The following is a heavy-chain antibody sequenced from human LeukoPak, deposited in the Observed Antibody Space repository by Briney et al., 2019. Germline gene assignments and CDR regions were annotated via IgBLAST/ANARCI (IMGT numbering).Heavy chain of an antibody. CDR2: IYYSGST. Sequence: PSETLSLTCTVSGGSISSYYWSWIRQPPGKGLEWIGYIYYSGSTNYNPSLKSRVTISVATSKNQFSLKLSSVTAADTAVYYCARQSRYAGYSSSWDIPVIAFDIWGQGTMVTVSS. CDR3: ARQSRYAGYSSSWDIPVIAFDI. J-gene: IGHJ3*02. D-gene: IGHD6-13*01. CDR1: GGSISSYY. V-gene: IGHV4-59*01.